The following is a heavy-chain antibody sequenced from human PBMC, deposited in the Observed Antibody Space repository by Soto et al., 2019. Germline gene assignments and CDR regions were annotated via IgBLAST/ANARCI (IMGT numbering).Heavy chain of an antibody. V-gene: IGHV1-46*01. D-gene: IGHD3-22*01. CDR1: GYTFTSYY. Sequence: ASVKVSCKASGYTFTSYYMHWVRQAPGQGLEWMGIINPSGGSTSYAQKFQGRVTMTRDTSTSTVYMELSSLRSEDTAVYYCARASNYYDSSGYYYGGSGAFDIWGQGTMVTVSS. J-gene: IGHJ3*02. CDR3: ARASNYYDSSGYYYGGSGAFDI. CDR2: INPSGGST.